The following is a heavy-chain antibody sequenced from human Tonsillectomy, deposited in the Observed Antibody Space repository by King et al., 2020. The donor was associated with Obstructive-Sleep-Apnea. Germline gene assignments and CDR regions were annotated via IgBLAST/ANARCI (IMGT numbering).Heavy chain of an antibody. CDR1: GGSFSDYY. J-gene: IGHJ5*02. D-gene: IGHD6-13*01. Sequence: VQLQQWGAGLLKPSETLSLTCAVFGGSFSDYYWSWIRQPPGKGLEWIGEINHSGSTSYNSSLKSRVTISLDTSKNQFSLKLNSVTAADTAVYYCAGGSGAADVNWFDPWGQGTLVTVSS. CDR2: INHSGST. V-gene: IGHV4-34*01. CDR3: AGGSGAADVNWFDP.